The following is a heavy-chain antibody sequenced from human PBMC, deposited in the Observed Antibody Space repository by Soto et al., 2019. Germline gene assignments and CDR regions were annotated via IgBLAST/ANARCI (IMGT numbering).Heavy chain of an antibody. J-gene: IGHJ4*02. CDR3: AHNIAVAGKYYFDY. V-gene: IGHV1-69*13. CDR2: IIPIFGTA. Sequence: GASVKVSCKASGGTFSSYAISWVRQAPGQGLEWMGGIIPIFGTANYAQKFQGRVTITADESTSTAYMELSSLRSEDTAVYYCAHNIAVAGKYYFDYWGQGTLVTVPQ. CDR1: GGTFSSYA. D-gene: IGHD6-19*01.